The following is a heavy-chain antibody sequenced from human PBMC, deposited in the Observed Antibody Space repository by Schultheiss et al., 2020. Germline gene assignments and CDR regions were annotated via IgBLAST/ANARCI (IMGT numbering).Heavy chain of an antibody. CDR3: ARDSLGSSWRDLDY. V-gene: IGHV4-34*01. D-gene: IGHD6-13*01. J-gene: IGHJ4*02. Sequence: SETLSLTCTVSGGSISSYYWSWIRQPPGKGLEWIGEINHSGSTNYNPSLKSRVTISVDTSKNQFSLKLSSVTAADTAVYYCARDSLGSSWRDLDYWGQGTLVTVSS. CDR2: INHSGST. CDR1: GGSISSYY.